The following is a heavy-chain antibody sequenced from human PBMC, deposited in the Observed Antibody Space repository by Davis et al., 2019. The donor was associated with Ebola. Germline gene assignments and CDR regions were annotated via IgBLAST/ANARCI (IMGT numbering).Heavy chain of an antibody. V-gene: IGHV3-23*01. CDR2: LTGSGGTT. CDR3: AKDLKGQWADNFDL. D-gene: IGHD6-19*01. CDR1: GFPFSHYA. J-gene: IGHJ2*01. Sequence: GESLKTSCAASGFPFSHYAMSWVRQTPGKGLEWVSALTGSGGTTYYADSVKGRFTISRDNSKDTMYLQMNRLRGEDTAIYYCAKDLKGQWADNFDLWGRGTLVTVSS.